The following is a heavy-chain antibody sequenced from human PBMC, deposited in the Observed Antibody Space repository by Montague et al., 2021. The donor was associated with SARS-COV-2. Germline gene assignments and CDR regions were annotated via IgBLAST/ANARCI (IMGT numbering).Heavy chain of an antibody. CDR1: GYRFTSFG. V-gene: IGHV1-18*01. CDR2: ISTYNGLT. J-gene: IGHJ5*02. Sequence: SVKVSCKASGYRFTSFGLAWVRQAPGQGPEWMGWISTYNGLTRYAQKLQGKVTMTRDTSTTTGYMELKFLIPDDTAMYYCVRAAGHDFWSDYYLNWFDPWGQGTLVTVS. D-gene: IGHD3-3*01. CDR3: VRAAGHDFWSDYYLNWFDP.